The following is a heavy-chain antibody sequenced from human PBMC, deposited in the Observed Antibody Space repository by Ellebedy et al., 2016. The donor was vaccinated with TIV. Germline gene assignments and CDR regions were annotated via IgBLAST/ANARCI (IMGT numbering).Heavy chain of an antibody. CDR3: ARGGSVAPMDP. CDR2: IYYSGST. V-gene: IGHV4-59*01. Sequence: SETLSLTXAVYGGSFSGYYWSWIRQPPGKGLEWIGYIYYSGSTNYNPSLKSRVTISVDTSKNQFSLKLSSVTAADTAVYYCARGGSVAPMDPWGQGTLVTVSS. CDR1: GGSFSGYY. J-gene: IGHJ5*02.